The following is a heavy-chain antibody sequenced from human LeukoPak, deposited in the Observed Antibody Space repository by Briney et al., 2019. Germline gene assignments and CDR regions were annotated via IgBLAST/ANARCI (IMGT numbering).Heavy chain of an antibody. CDR3: AKRSTVSGTPGGYYYYGMDV. V-gene: IGHV3-23*01. CDR1: GFTFTSYA. D-gene: IGHD1-20*01. CDR2: VSGGGGSA. J-gene: IGHJ6*02. Sequence: GGSLRLSCAASGFTFTSYAMSWVRQAPGKGLEWGSGVSGGGGSAYYADSVEGRSTISRDNSKNTLYLQMNSLRAEDTAVYYCAKRSTVSGTPGGYYYYGMDVWGRGTTVTVSS.